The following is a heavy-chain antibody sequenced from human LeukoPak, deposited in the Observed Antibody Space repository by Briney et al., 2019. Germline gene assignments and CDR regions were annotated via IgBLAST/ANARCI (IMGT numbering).Heavy chain of an antibody. V-gene: IGHV3-74*01. CDR1: GFTFTRYW. J-gene: IGHJ4*02. Sequence: GGSLRLSCAASGFTFTRYWMPWVRQAPGKGLVWVSCTNGDGGDTSYADSVKGRFTISRDNAKNTLHLQMNSLRVEDTAVYYCVSGYDNTDFEFWGQGTLVTVSS. D-gene: IGHD5-12*01. CDR2: TNGDGGDT. CDR3: VSGYDNTDFEF.